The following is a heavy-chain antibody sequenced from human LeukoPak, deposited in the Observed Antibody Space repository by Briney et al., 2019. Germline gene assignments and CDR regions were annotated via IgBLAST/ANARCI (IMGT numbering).Heavy chain of an antibody. J-gene: IGHJ5*02. Sequence: PSETLSLTCSVSGGSITGYFWSWIRQPPGKGLEWIGYIHHTGSTLYNLSLKSRITISVDTSKNQFSLKLSSVTAADTAVYYCAREGTSGTHLNWFDPWGQGTLVTVSS. CDR1: GGSITGYF. CDR2: IHHTGST. V-gene: IGHV4-59*01. CDR3: AREGTSGTHLNWFDP. D-gene: IGHD1-1*01.